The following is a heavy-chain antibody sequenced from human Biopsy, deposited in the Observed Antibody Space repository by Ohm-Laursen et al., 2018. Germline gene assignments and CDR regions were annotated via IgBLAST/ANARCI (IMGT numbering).Heavy chain of an antibody. J-gene: IGHJ2*01. CDR2: VYYTGST. V-gene: IGHV4-59*01. CDR1: GVSITAYY. CDR3: ARDRGYYSDRTVPGYFDL. D-gene: IGHD3-22*01. Sequence: SETLSLTCTVSGVSITAYYWSWIRQPPGKGPEWIGYVYYTGSTDYNPSLQSRVTISVDTSKNHFSLRLRSVTPADTAIYYCARDRGYYSDRTVPGYFDLWGRGTLVTVSS.